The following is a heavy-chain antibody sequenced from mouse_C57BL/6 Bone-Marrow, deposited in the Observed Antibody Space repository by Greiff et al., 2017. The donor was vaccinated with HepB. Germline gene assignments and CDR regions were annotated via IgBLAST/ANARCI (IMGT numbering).Heavy chain of an antibody. CDR3: ARNGYCSWFAY. V-gene: IGHV1-22*01. CDR2: INPNNGGT. J-gene: IGHJ3*01. D-gene: IGHD2-3*01. CDR1: GYTFTDYN. Sequence: VQLKESGPELVKPGASVKMSCKASGYTFTDYNMHWVKQSHGKSLEWIGYINPNNGGTSYNQKFKGKATLTVNKSSSTAYMELRSLTSEDSAVYYCARNGYCSWFAYWGQGTLVTVSA.